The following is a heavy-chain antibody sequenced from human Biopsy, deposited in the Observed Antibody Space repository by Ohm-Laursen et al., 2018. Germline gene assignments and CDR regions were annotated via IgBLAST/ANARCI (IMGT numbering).Heavy chain of an antibody. D-gene: IGHD3-16*01. Sequence: SLRLSCAASGFTFSTYWMTWVRQAPGKGLEWVGRIKSESDGGTTDYAGPVTGRFTISRDDSKNTLYVQMNSLKTEDTTVYYCSTMATFWGQGTLVTVSS. CDR3: STMATF. V-gene: IGHV3-15*01. CDR2: IKSESDGGTT. CDR1: GFTFSTYW. J-gene: IGHJ4*02.